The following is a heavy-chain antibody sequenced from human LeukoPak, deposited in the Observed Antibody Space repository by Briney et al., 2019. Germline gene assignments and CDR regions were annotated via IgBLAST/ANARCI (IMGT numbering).Heavy chain of an antibody. Sequence: PGGSLRLSCAASGFTFSSYAMRWVRQAPGKGLEWVAVISYDGSKKYYAESVKGRFTISRDNSKNTLYLQMNSLRAEDTAVFYCAREAGNDVVVIPGPNNYFDPWGQGTLVTVSS. CDR1: GFTFSSYA. V-gene: IGHV3-30*04. CDR2: ISYDGSKK. D-gene: IGHD2-2*01. J-gene: IGHJ5*02. CDR3: AREAGNDVVVIPGPNNYFDP.